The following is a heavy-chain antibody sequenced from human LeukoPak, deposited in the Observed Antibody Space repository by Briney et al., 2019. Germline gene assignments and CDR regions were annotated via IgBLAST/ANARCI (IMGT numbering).Heavy chain of an antibody. V-gene: IGHV1-46*01. J-gene: IGHJ4*02. CDR3: AKWTTTYLDY. CDR1: GYTFTSYY. Sequence: GASVTVSCTASGYTFTSYYIHWVRQAPGQGLEWMGIINPSGGSTNYAQKFQGRVTMTRDTSTSTVYMELSSLRSEDTAMYYCAKWTTTYLDYWGQGTLVTVSS. CDR2: INPSGGST. D-gene: IGHD1-1*01.